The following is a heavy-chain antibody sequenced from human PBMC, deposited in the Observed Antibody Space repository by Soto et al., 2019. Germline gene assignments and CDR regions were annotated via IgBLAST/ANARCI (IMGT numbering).Heavy chain of an antibody. D-gene: IGHD3-3*01. CDR3: AIYDFWSGYYLH. J-gene: IGHJ4*02. CDR1: GASISNFR. CDR2: IYYSGNT. Sequence: KPSETLSLTCTVSGASISNFRWSWVRQPPGKGLEWIGYIYYSGNTDYNPSLKSRVIISLDTSKNQFSLKLSSVTAADTAVYYCAIYDFWSGYYLHWGQGTLVTVSS. V-gene: IGHV4-59*08.